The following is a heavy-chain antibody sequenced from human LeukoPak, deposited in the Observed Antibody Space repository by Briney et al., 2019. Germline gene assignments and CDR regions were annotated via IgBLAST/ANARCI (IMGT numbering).Heavy chain of an antibody. CDR2: ISAYNGNT. V-gene: IGHV1-18*01. Sequence: ASVKVSCKASGYTFTSYGISWVRQAPGQGLEWMGWISAYNGNTNYAQKLQGRVTMTTDTSTSTAYMELRSLRSDDTAVYYCVRPLTTSSSGWDDAFDVWGQGTMVTVSS. CDR3: VRPLTTSSSGWDDAFDV. CDR1: GYTFTSYG. J-gene: IGHJ3*01. D-gene: IGHD2/OR15-2a*01.